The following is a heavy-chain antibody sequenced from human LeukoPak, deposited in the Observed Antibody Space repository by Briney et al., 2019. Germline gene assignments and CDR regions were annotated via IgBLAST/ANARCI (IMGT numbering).Heavy chain of an antibody. V-gene: IGHV1-18*01. Sequence: GASVKVSCKASGYTFTSYGISWVRQAPGQGLEWIGWISAYNGNTNYAQKLQGRVTMTTDTSTSTAYMELRSLRSDDTAVYYCARKRRDIVGATTADYWGQGTLVTVSS. CDR3: ARKRRDIVGATTADY. J-gene: IGHJ4*02. D-gene: IGHD1-26*01. CDR2: ISAYNGNT. CDR1: GYTFTSYG.